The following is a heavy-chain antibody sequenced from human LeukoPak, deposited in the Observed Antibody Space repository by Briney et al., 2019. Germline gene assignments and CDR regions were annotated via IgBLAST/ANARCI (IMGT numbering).Heavy chain of an antibody. CDR1: GASISGYY. CDR2: IYYSGST. V-gene: IGHV4-59*08. D-gene: IGHD5-24*01. Sequence: SETLSLTCTVSGASISGYYWSWIRQPPGKGLEWIGYIYYSGSTTYSPSLTSRVTISVDTSENQFSLKLTSVTAADTAVYYCARHVGDGYNFELDYWGQGTLVTVSS. CDR3: ARHVGDGYNFELDY. J-gene: IGHJ4*02.